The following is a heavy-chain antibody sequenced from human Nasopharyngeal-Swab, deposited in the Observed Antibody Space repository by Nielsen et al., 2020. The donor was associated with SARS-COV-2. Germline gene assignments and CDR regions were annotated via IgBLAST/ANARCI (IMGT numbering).Heavy chain of an antibody. D-gene: IGHD3-10*01. V-gene: IGHV3-9*01. J-gene: IGHJ4*02. CDR1: GFTFDDYA. Sequence: LKISCAASGFTFDDYAMHWVRHAPGKGLEWVSGIRWNSGSIGYADSVKGRFSISRDNVGNSLYLQMNSLRAEDTALYYCGKVELPVQGYFDYWGQGTLVTVSS. CDR3: GKVELPVQGYFDY. CDR2: IRWNSGSI.